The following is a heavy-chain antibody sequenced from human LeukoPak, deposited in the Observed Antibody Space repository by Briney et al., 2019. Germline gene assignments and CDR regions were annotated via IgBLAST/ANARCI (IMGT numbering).Heavy chain of an antibody. CDR2: INPNSGGT. D-gene: IGHD3-9*01. V-gene: IGHV1-2*02. J-gene: IGHJ5*01. Sequence: SVKVSCKPSGYTFTGYHMHWVRQAPGQGLEWIGWINPNSGGTNSAQKFQGRVTMTRDTSISTAYMELSRLRSDDTAVYYCARALRYFDWLGIDSWGQGTLVTVSS. CDR1: GYTFTGYH. CDR3: ARALRYFDWLGIDS.